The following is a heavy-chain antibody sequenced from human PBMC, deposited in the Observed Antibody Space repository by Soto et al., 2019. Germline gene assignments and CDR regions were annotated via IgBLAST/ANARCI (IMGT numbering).Heavy chain of an antibody. CDR1: GGSFSGYY. Sequence: QVQLQQWGAGLLKPSETLSLTCAVYGGSFSGYYWSWIRQPPGKGLEWIGEINHSGSTNYNPSLKSRVTISVDTSKNQFSLKLSSVTAADTAVYYCARVGRITMVRGVVVNYYGMDVWGQGTTVTVSS. V-gene: IGHV4-34*01. D-gene: IGHD3-10*01. J-gene: IGHJ6*02. CDR3: ARVGRITMVRGVVVNYYGMDV. CDR2: INHSGST.